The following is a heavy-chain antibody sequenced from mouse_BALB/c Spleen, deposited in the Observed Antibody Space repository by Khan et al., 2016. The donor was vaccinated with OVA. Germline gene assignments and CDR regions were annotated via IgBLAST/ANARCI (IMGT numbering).Heavy chain of an antibody. V-gene: IGHV1S136*01. CDR1: GYTFTSYV. CDR3: AINYGYDVYFDY. J-gene: IGHJ2*01. Sequence: VQLQQPGPELVKPGASVKMSCKASGYTFTSYVMHWVRQKPGQGLEWIGYIYPYNDDTKYNEKIKGKATLTSDKSSSTAYMELTSLTSEDSAVYYCAINYGYDVYFDYWGQGTTLTVSS. D-gene: IGHD2-14*01. CDR2: IYPYNDDT.